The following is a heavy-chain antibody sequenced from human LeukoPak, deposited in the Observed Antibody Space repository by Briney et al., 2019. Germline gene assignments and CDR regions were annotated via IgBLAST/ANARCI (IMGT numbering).Heavy chain of an antibody. CDR3: TYSPYSYFDS. Sequence: GGSLRLSCAASGFTFNAYAMSWVRQAPGKGLEWVSRIKSNTNGGTTDYAAPVQGRFTISRDDSKNTLYLQMNSLKTEDTAVYYCTYSPYSYFDSWGQGTLVTVSS. D-gene: IGHD2-15*01. CDR1: GFTFNAYA. J-gene: IGHJ4*02. CDR2: IKSNTNGGTT. V-gene: IGHV3-15*01.